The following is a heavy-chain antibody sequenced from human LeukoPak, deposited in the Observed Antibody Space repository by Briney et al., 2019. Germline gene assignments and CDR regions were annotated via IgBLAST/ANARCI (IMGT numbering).Heavy chain of an antibody. Sequence: ASVKVSCKASGGTFSSYAISWVRQAPGQGLEWMGGIIPIFGTANYAQKFQGRVTITADESTSTAYMELSSLRSEDTAVCYCARSRYYYGSGSYFGLFDYWGQGTLVTVSS. CDR3: ARSRYYYGSGSYFGLFDY. V-gene: IGHV1-69*13. D-gene: IGHD3-10*01. CDR1: GGTFSSYA. J-gene: IGHJ4*02. CDR2: IIPIFGTA.